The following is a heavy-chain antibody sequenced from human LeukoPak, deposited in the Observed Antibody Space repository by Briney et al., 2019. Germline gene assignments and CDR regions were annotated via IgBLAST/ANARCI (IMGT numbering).Heavy chain of an antibody. CDR1: GFTFSSYG. D-gene: IGHD3-3*01. Sequence: PGGSLRLSCAASGFTFSSYGMHWVRQAPGKGLEWVAVISYDGSNKYYADSVKGRFTISRDNSKNTLYLQMNSLRAEDTAVYYCAKDVTYYDFWSGSTDRYYGMDVWGQGTTVTVSS. CDR3: AKDVTYYDFWSGSTDRYYGMDV. J-gene: IGHJ6*02. CDR2: ISYDGSNK. V-gene: IGHV3-30*18.